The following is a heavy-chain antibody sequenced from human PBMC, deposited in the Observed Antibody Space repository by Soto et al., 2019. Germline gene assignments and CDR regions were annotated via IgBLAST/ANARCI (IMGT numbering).Heavy chain of an antibody. CDR1: GDTLRTHS. CDR3: AAGDSSDTGDH. J-gene: IGHJ4*02. D-gene: IGHD5-18*01. V-gene: IGHV1-69*01. Sequence: QVQLVQSGAEVKKPESSVKVSCKASGDTLRTHSISWVRKAPGQGLEWMGGTTPMIGTTDYAEKFQGRVTITADESTTTSYMELSSLRPDDTAVYYCAAGDSSDTGDHWGQGTLVTVSS. CDR2: TTPMIGTT.